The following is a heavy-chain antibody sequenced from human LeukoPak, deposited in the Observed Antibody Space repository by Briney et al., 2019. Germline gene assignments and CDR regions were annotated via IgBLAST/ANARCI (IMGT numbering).Heavy chain of an antibody. J-gene: IGHJ4*02. CDR3: ARGTMIVAGECDY. CDR2: IYYSGST. Sequence: SETLSLTCTVSGGSISSGDYYWGWIRQPPGKGLEWIGYIYYSGSTYYNPSLKSRVTISVDTSKNQFSLKLSSVTAADTAVYYCARGTMIVAGECDYWGQGTLVTVSS. V-gene: IGHV4-30-4*01. D-gene: IGHD3-22*01. CDR1: GGSISSGDYY.